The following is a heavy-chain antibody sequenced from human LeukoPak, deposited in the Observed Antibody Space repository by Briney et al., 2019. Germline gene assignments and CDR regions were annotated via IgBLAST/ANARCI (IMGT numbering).Heavy chain of an antibody. Sequence: GASVKVSCKASGYTFTGYYMHWVRQAPGQGLEWMGMISPSGASTSYAQKFQGRVTMTRDVSTSIVYMELSSLRSEDTAVYYCARHTTGYNSPRDSFNIWGQGTMVTVSS. J-gene: IGHJ3*02. CDR1: GYTFTGYY. V-gene: IGHV1-46*01. CDR2: ISPSGAST. D-gene: IGHD1-1*01. CDR3: ARHTTGYNSPRDSFNI.